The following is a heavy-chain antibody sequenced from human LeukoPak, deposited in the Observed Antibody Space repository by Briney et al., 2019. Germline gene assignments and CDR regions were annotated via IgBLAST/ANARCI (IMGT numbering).Heavy chain of an antibody. J-gene: IGHJ4*02. CDR2: IWYDGSNK. D-gene: IGHD4-17*01. V-gene: IGHV3-33*01. CDR3: ARDGGYGDLRPFDY. CDR1: GFTFRSYG. Sequence: GGSLRLSCAASGFTFRSYGMHWVRQAPGKGLEWVAVIWYDGSNKYYADSVKGRFTISRDNSKNTLYLQMNSLRAEDTAVYYCARDGGYGDLRPFDYWGQGTLVTVSS.